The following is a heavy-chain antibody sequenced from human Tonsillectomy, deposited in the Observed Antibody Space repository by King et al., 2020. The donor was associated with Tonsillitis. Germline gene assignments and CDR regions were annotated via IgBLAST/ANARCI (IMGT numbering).Heavy chain of an antibody. CDR3: ARVFADMNFFDSSGYDYGMDV. J-gene: IGHJ6*02. CDR1: GFTFSAYV. CDR2: ISYDGRNK. Sequence: HVQLVESGGRVVQPGRSLRLSCAASGFTFSAYVMHWVRQAPGKGLEWVAIISYDGRNKYYADSVKGRFTISRDNSKNTLYLEMNSLRPEDTAVYYCARVFADMNFFDSSGYDYGMDVWGRGTTVTVSS. V-gene: IGHV3-30*04. D-gene: IGHD3-22*01.